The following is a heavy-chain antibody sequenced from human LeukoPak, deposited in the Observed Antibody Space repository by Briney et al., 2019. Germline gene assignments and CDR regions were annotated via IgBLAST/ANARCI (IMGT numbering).Heavy chain of an antibody. CDR1: GGSFSGYY. CDR3: VNSQWLAQFDY. Sequence: SETLSLTCAVYGGSFSGYYWSWIRQPPGKGLEWIGEINHSGSTNYNPSLKSRVTISVDTSKNQFSLKLNSLTAADTAVYFCVNSQWLAQFDYWGQGTLVTVSS. CDR2: INHSGST. D-gene: IGHD6-19*01. J-gene: IGHJ4*02. V-gene: IGHV4-34*01.